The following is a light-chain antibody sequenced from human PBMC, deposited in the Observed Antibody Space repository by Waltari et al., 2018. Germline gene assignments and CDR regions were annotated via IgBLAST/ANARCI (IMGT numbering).Light chain of an antibody. CDR1: QSVGST. J-gene: IGKJ2*03. V-gene: IGKV3D-15*01. CDR2: YAS. Sequence: ETVMMQSPPTLSLSPGERATLSCRASQSVGSTLAWYHQKPGQAPRLLIYYASSRATGIPDRFSGSGSGTEFTLTISSLDPEDVGVYYCQKYNDWPYSFGQGTKVEIK. CDR3: QKYNDWPYS.